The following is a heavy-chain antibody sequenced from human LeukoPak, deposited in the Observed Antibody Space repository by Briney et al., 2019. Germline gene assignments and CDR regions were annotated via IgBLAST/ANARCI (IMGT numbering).Heavy chain of an antibody. J-gene: IGHJ4*02. CDR1: GGSLSSGDYY. D-gene: IGHD5-24*01. V-gene: IGHV4-30-4*01. Sequence: SETLSLTCTVSGGSLSSGDYYWSWIRQPPGKGLEWIGYIYYSGSTYYNPTLKSRVTISVDTSKNHFSLKLSSVTAADTAVYYCARNRDGYNSFDYWGQGTLVTVSS. CDR2: IYYSGST. CDR3: ARNRDGYNSFDY.